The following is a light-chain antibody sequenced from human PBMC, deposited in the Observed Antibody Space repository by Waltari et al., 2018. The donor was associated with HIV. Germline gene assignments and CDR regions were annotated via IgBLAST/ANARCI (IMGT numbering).Light chain of an antibody. J-gene: IGLJ2*01. CDR1: RSDVGAYNC. Sequence: QSSLTQPRSVSGSPGQSVTISCTGTRSDVGAYNCVSWYQHHPNKGPKILIYDVNKRPSGVTDRFSASKYGKTASLTISGLQAEDEADYYCCSYADTYFVLFGGRTKLTVL. V-gene: IGLV2-11*01. CDR2: DVN. CDR3: CSYADTYFVL.